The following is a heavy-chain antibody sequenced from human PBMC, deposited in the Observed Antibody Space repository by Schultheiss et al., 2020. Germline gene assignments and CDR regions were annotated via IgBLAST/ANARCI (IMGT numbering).Heavy chain of an antibody. CDR2: IWYDGSNK. V-gene: IGHV3-30*04. J-gene: IGHJ4*02. CDR3: AAMIVATTHAIPGWYYFDY. D-gene: IGHD5-12*01. Sequence: GGSLRLSCAASGFTFSSYAMHWVRQAPGKGLEWVAVIWYDGSNKYYADSVKGRFTISRDNSKNTLYLQMNSLRAEDTAVYYCAAMIVATTHAIPGWYYFDYWGQGTLVNVSA. CDR1: GFTFSSYA.